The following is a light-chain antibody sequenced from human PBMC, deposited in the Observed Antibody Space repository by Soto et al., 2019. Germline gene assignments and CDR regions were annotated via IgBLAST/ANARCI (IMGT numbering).Light chain of an antibody. CDR2: ENI. Sequence: QSALTQPASVSGSPGQSITISCIGTSSDVGAYDLVSWYQQHPGTAPRLIIYENIRRPSTITSRFSGSKSGNTASLTISGLRAEDEANYHCCSYAGNRIFIFGGGTQLTV. V-gene: IGLV2-23*01. J-gene: IGLJ2*01. CDR1: SSDVGAYDL. CDR3: CSYAGNRIFI.